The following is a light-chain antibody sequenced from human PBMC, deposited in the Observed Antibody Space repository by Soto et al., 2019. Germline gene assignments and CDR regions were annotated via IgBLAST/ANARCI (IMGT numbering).Light chain of an antibody. J-gene: IGLJ1*01. CDR3: SSYTSSSTFV. CDR1: SSDVGGHDY. Sequence: SVLPQAASGSGSPGQSITISCTGTSSDVGGHDYVSWYQQHPGKAPTLMIYHVTNRPSGVSSRFSGSKSGNTAFLIISGLQAEDEADYYCSSYTSSSTFVFGTGTKVTVL. CDR2: HVT. V-gene: IGLV2-14*01.